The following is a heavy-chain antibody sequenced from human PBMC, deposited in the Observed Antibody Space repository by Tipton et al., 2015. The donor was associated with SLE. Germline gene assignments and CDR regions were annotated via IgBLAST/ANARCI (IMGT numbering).Heavy chain of an antibody. D-gene: IGHD6-6*01. V-gene: IGHV4-59*08. CDR3: ARVLLSSLGAFDI. J-gene: IGHJ3*02. CDR2: IYYSGNT. CDR1: GGSISSYY. Sequence: LRLSCTVSGGSISSYYWSWIRQPPGKGLEWIGYIYYSGNTNYNPSLKSRVTISVDTSKNQFSLRLSSVTAADTAVYYCARVLLSSLGAFDIWGQGTMVTVSS.